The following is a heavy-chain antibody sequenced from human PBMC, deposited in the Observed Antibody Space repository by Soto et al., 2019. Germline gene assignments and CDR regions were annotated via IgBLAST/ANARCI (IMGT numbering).Heavy chain of an antibody. CDR3: AKDPSTGPADY. J-gene: IGHJ4*02. CDR1: GVSISSGNW. D-gene: IGHD3-9*01. Sequence: SETLSLTCAVSGVSISSGNWWTWVRQTPQRGLEYIGEIFHDGTANYYPSFERRVAISVDTSKNQFSLKLTSVTAADTAIYYCAKDPSTGPADYWCQGALVTVSS. V-gene: IGHV4-4*02. CDR2: IFHDGTA.